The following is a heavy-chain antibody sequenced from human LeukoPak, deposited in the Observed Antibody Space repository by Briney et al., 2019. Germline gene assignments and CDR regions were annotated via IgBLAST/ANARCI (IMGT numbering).Heavy chain of an antibody. V-gene: IGHV4-34*01. J-gene: IGHJ4*02. Sequence: SETLSLTCAVYGRSFSGYYWSWIRQPPGKGLEWIGEINHSGSTNYNPPLKSRVTISVDTSKNQFSLKLSSVTAADTAVYYCARGRGVQLPLDYWGQGTLVTVSS. CDR2: INHSGST. CDR1: GRSFSGYY. CDR3: ARGRGVQLPLDY. D-gene: IGHD2-2*01.